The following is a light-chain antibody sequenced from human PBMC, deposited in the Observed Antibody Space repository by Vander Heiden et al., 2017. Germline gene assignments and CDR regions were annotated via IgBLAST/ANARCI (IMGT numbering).Light chain of an antibody. CDR3: QQDDSYPHT. Sequence: AIRMTQSPSSFSASTGDRVTITCRASQGISSYLAWYQQKPGKAPKLLIYAASTLQSGVPSRFSGSGSGTDFTLTISCLQSEDFATYYCQQDDSYPHTFGGATKVEIK. CDR2: AAS. J-gene: IGKJ4*01. V-gene: IGKV1-8*01. CDR1: QGISSY.